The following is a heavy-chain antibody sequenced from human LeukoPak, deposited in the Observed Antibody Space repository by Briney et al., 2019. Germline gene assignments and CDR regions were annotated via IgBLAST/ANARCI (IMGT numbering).Heavy chain of an antibody. CDR1: GASLSNY. Sequence: SETLSLTCTVSGASLSNYWSWIRQPPGKGLEWIGYIYESGGTNYSPSLKSRVTISVDTSRNQFSLKLSSVTAADTAVYYCANSTIASSGYFDYWGQGTLVTVSS. CDR3: ANSTIASSGYFDY. V-gene: IGHV4-59*08. J-gene: IGHJ4*02. CDR2: IYESGGT. D-gene: IGHD3-22*01.